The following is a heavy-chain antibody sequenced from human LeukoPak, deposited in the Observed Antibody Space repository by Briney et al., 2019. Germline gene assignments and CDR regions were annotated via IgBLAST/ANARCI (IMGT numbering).Heavy chain of an antibody. Sequence: GASVKVSCKASGYTFTGYYMHWVRQAPGQGLEWMGWINPNSGGTNYAQKFQGRVTMTRDTSISTAYMDLSRLTSDDTAVYYCARFNIVVVPAARDYYYCMDVWGKGTTVTISS. CDR3: ARFNIVVVPAARDYYYCMDV. CDR2: INPNSGGT. D-gene: IGHD2-2*01. CDR1: GYTFTGYY. V-gene: IGHV1-2*02. J-gene: IGHJ6*03.